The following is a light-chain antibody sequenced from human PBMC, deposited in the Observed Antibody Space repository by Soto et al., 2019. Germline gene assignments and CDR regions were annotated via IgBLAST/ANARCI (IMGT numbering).Light chain of an antibody. J-gene: IGKJ1*01. CDR2: GSS. V-gene: IGKV3-20*01. CDR1: QSVSSNY. CDR3: QQYVSSPGT. Sequence: EVVLTQSPGTLSLSPGETATLSCRASQSVSSNYLAWYHQKPGQAPRLLIYGSSNTATGIPDRFSGSGSGTDFALTIRRLEPDDFGVYYCQQYVSSPGTFGRGTKMDIK.